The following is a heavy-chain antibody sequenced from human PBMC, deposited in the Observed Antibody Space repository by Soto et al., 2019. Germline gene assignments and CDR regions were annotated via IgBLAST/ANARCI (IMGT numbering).Heavy chain of an antibody. CDR1: GYTFTSYY. CDR2: INPSGGST. D-gene: IGHD3-22*01. V-gene: IGHV1-46*01. Sequence: GASVKVSCKASGYTFTSYYMHWVRQAPGQGLEWMGIINPSGGSTSYAQKFQGRVTMTRDTSTSTVYMELSSLRSEDTAVYYCARVGSDYYDSSGYGYYYYGMDVWGQGTTVTVSS. J-gene: IGHJ6*02. CDR3: ARVGSDYYDSSGYGYYYYGMDV.